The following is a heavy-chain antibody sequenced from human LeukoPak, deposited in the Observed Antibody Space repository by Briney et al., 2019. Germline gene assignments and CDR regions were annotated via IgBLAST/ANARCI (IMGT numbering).Heavy chain of an antibody. Sequence: SETLSLTCSVSGYSISRGYHWAWVRQPPGKGLEWIGSVHHSGATYYNPSLNSRLTISVDTSKNQLSLKMDSVTAADTAVYYCARINFNPDYWGQGTLVSVSS. CDR1: GYSISRGYH. J-gene: IGHJ4*02. CDR2: VHHSGAT. V-gene: IGHV4-38-2*02. CDR3: ARINFNPDY. D-gene: IGHD1-14*01.